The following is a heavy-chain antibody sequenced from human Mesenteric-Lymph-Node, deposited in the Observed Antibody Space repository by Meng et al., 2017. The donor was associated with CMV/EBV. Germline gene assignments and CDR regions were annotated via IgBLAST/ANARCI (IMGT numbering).Heavy chain of an antibody. J-gene: IGHJ4*02. CDR1: GVSLSEGD. D-gene: IGHD3-10*01. Sequence: ASGVSLSEGDRQWGRQGQGKGWEGVGVRGYDESKKNDADCGKGRFTVSRDNSKNKRYWERNSLRAEDTAVYYCVKDAGKIWFGFDSWGQGTLVTVSS. CDR2: RGYDESKK. CDR3: VKDAGKIWFGFDS. V-gene: IGHV3-33*06.